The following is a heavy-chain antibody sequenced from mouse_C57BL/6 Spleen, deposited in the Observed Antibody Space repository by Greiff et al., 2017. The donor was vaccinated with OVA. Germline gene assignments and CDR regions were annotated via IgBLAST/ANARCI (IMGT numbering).Heavy chain of an antibody. J-gene: IGHJ4*01. D-gene: IGHD2-4*01. Sequence: VQLQQSGAELVKPGASVKLSCKASGYTFTSYWMHWVKQRPGRGLEWIGRIDPNSGGTKYNEKFKSKATLTVDKPSSTAYMQLSSLTSEDSAVYYCARSDYDYDVGAYAMDYWGQGTSVTVSS. CDR3: ARSDYDYDVGAYAMDY. CDR2: IDPNSGGT. V-gene: IGHV1-72*01. CDR1: GYTFTSYW.